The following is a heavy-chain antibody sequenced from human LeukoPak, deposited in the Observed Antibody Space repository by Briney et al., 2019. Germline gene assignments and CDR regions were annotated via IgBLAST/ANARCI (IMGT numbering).Heavy chain of an antibody. Sequence: AGGSLRLSCAASGFTFSSYAMSWVRQAPGKGLEWVSAISGSGGSTYYADSVKGRFTISRDNSKNTLYLQMNSQRAEDTAVYYCAKDQSAVAAHFDYWGQGTLVTVSS. CDR3: AKDQSAVAAHFDY. D-gene: IGHD6-19*01. CDR1: GFTFSSYA. J-gene: IGHJ4*02. CDR2: ISGSGGST. V-gene: IGHV3-23*01.